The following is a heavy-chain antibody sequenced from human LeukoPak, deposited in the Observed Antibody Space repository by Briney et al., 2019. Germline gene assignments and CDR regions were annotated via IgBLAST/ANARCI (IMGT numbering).Heavy chain of an antibody. CDR2: ISGSGGST. CDR3: AKITGDSSGYYYPSGPFDY. CDR1: GFTFSSYA. V-gene: IGHV3-23*01. J-gene: IGHJ4*02. Sequence: GGSLSLSCAASGFTFSSYAMSWVRQAPGKGLEWVSAISGSGGSTYYADSVKGRFTISRDNSKNTLYLQMNSLRAEDTAVYYCAKITGDSSGYYYPSGPFDYWGQGTLVTVSS. D-gene: IGHD3-22*01.